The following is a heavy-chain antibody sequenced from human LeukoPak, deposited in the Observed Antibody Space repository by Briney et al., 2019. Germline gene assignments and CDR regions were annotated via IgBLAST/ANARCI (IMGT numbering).Heavy chain of an antibody. J-gene: IGHJ4*02. CDR3: ARVAIGSGWYYFDY. V-gene: IGHV1-46*01. CDR1: GYTFTSYY. Sequence: ASVKVSCKASGYTFTSYYMHWVRQAPGQGLEWMGIINPSGGSANYAQKFQGRVTMTRNTSTSTLYMELSSLRSEDTAVYYCARVAIGSGWYYFDYWGQGTLVTVSS. CDR2: INPSGGSA. D-gene: IGHD6-19*01.